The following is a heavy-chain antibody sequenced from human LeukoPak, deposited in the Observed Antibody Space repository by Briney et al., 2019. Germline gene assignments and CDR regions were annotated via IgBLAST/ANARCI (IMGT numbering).Heavy chain of an antibody. CDR1: GFTFGDYA. CDR2: IYSGGST. Sequence: GRSLRLSCTASGFTFGDYAMSWFRQAPGKGLEWVLVIYSGGSTYYADSVKGRFTISRDNSKNTLYLQMNSLRAEDTAVYYCARDHPTYSAYYYYGMDVWGQGTTVTVSS. V-gene: IGHV3-66*01. D-gene: IGHD2-15*01. J-gene: IGHJ6*02. CDR3: ARDHPTYSAYYYYGMDV.